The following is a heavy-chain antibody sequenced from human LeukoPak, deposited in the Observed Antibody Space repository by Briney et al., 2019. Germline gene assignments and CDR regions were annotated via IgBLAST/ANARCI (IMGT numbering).Heavy chain of an antibody. CDR3: ARDRTPYDYVWGSYRPNYFDY. CDR1: GFTFSDYY. Sequence: PGGSLRLSCAASGFTFSDYYMSWIRQAPGKGLEWVSYISSSGSTIYYADSVKGRFTTSRDNAKNSLYLQMNSLRAEDTAVYYCARDRTPYDYVWGSYRPNYFDYWGQGTLVTVSS. CDR2: ISSSGSTI. D-gene: IGHD3-16*02. J-gene: IGHJ4*02. V-gene: IGHV3-11*04.